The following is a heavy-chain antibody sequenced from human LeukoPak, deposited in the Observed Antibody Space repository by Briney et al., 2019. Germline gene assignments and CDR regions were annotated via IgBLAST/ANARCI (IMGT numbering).Heavy chain of an antibody. CDR1: GGSISSSSYY. V-gene: IGHV4-39*07. CDR3: ARVVGYYKDHAAFDI. CDR2: IYYSGST. Sequence: PSETLSLTCTVSGGSISSSSYYWGWIRQPPGKGLEWIGSIYYSGSTYYNPSLKSRVTISVDTSKNQFSLKLSSVTAADTAVYYCARVVGYYKDHAAFDIWGQGTMVTVSS. J-gene: IGHJ3*02. D-gene: IGHD1-26*01.